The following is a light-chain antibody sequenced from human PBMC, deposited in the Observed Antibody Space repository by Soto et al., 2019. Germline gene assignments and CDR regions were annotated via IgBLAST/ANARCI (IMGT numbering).Light chain of an antibody. CDR2: KNS. V-gene: IGLV1-47*01. CDR1: RSNIGGHN. CDR3: AAWDDSLNGAV. Sequence: QSVLTQPPSGSGTPGQRVAISCSGSRSNIGGHNVYWYQQLPGTAPKLLIYKNSQRPSWVSDRFSGSKSGTSASLAISGLRSEDEADYYCAAWDDSLNGAVFGGGTQLTVL. J-gene: IGLJ7*01.